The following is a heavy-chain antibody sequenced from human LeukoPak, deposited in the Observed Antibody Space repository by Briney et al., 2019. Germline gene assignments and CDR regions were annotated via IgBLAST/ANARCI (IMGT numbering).Heavy chain of an antibody. J-gene: IGHJ3*02. D-gene: IGHD1-26*01. CDR3: ARGQGVEAGATTPAFDI. V-gene: IGHV4-34*01. CDR2: INHSGST. Sequence: SETLSLTCAVYGGSFSGYYWSWIRQPPGKGLEWIGEINHSGSTNYNPSLKSRVTISVDTSKNQFSLKLSSVTAADTAVYYCARGQGVEAGATTPAFDIWGQGTMVTVSS. CDR1: GGSFSGYY.